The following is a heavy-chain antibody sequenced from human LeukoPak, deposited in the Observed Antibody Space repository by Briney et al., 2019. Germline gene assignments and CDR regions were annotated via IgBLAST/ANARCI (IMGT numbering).Heavy chain of an antibody. CDR2: ISGTRNFI. J-gene: IGHJ4*02. Sequence: PGGSLRLSCAASGFTFSRYTIHWVRQTTGRGLEWVSSISGTRNFIFYAESLKGRFTISRDNANNSVYLQMDTLRAEDTAVYYCARDRPTGASRVFVVQWGQGTPVTVSS. CDR3: ARDRPTGASRVFVVQ. CDR1: GFTFSRYT. D-gene: IGHD2-15*01. V-gene: IGHV3-21*06.